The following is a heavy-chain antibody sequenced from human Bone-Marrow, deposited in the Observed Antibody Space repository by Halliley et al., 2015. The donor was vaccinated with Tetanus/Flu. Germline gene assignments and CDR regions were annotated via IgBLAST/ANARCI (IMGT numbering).Heavy chain of an antibody. D-gene: IGHD6-19*01. CDR3: AKGDSEVAGLAGFDY. V-gene: IGHV3-23*01. J-gene: IGHJ4*02. CDR2: IRANGGVT. Sequence: WVSSIRANGGVTYYKDSVDGRFTISRDNSNNTLNLRMNSLRAEDTAVYYCAKGDSEVAGLAGFDYWGQGARVTVSS.